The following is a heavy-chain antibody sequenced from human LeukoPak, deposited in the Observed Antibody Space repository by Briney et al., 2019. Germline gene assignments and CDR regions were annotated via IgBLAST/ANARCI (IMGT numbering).Heavy chain of an antibody. D-gene: IGHD4-17*01. V-gene: IGHV4-34*01. J-gene: IGHJ4*02. CDR3: ARGRSDEYGDYDY. Sequence: SETLSLTCAVYGGAFSGYSWSWIRQPPGKGLEWVGEIDPSGTTNYNPSLKSRVTVSTDMSKNQFSLNLNSVTAADTAVYYCARGRSDEYGDYDYWGQGTLVTVSS. CDR2: IDPSGTT. CDR1: GGAFSGYS.